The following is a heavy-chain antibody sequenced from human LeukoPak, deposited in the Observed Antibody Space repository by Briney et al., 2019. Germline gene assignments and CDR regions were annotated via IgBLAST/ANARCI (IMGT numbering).Heavy chain of an antibody. CDR1: GYSFMSSA. CDR2: ITIYNGDT. CDR3: ARGSGGIAAVSHY. D-gene: IGHD6-13*01. Sequence: ASVKVSCKASGYSFMSSAISWVRQAPGQGLEWMGWITIYNGDTHYAQNLQGRVTMTRNTSISTAYMELSSLRSEDTAVYYCARGSGGIAAVSHYWGQGTLVTVSS. J-gene: IGHJ4*02. V-gene: IGHV1-8*02.